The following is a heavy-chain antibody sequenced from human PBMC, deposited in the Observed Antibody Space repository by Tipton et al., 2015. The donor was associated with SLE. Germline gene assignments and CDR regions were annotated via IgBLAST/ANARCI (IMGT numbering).Heavy chain of an antibody. Sequence: TLSLTCTVSGGSISGYYWSWIRQPPGKGLEWIGEINHSGSTNYNPSLKSRVTISVDTSKNQFSLKLSSVSAADTAVYYCARGHVAASIYDFWSDYGMDVWGQGTTVTVSS. D-gene: IGHD3-3*01. CDR1: GGSISGYY. CDR2: INHSGST. CDR3: ARGHVAASIYDFWSDYGMDV. J-gene: IGHJ6*02. V-gene: IGHV4-34*01.